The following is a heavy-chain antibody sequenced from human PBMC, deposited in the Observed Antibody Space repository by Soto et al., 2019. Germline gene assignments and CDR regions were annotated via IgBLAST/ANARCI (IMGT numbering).Heavy chain of an antibody. J-gene: IGHJ4*02. CDR1: GYIFTSYG. V-gene: IGHV1-18*01. D-gene: IGHD3-10*01. Sequence: QVQLVQSGAEVKKPGASVKVSCKASGYIFTSYGISWVRQAPGEGLEWVGWISNYNGITNYAQKVQGRVNMTTDRSTSTAYMELRSLRSDDTAVYYCAESMGGSGTYVSWGQGTLVTVSS. CDR3: AESMGGSGTYVS. CDR2: ISNYNGIT.